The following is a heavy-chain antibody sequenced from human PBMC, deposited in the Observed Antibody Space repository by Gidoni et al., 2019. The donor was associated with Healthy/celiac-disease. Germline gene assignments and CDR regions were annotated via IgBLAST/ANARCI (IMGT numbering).Heavy chain of an antibody. CDR1: GFTFSSYG. CDR2: ITYDGSNK. Sequence: QVQLVESGGGVVQPGRSLRLSCAASGFTFSSYGMHWVRQAPGKGLGWVAVITYDGSNKYYADSVKGRFTISRDNSKNTLYLQMNSLRAEDTAVYYCAKDEGVYDSSGNYFDYWGQGTLVTVSS. CDR3: AKDEGVYDSSGNYFDY. V-gene: IGHV3-30*18. D-gene: IGHD3-22*01. J-gene: IGHJ4*02.